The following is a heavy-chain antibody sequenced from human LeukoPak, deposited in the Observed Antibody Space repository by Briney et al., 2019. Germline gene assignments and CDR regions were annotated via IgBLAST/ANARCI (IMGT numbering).Heavy chain of an antibody. CDR1: GFTFSTYW. CDR3: ATDLHFGYCTATSCANY. Sequence: GGSLRLSCVVSGFTFSTYWMSWVRKAPGKGLEWVGRIRGTPDGGATDYAAPVKGRFTISRDDSKNTLYLQMSSLRTEDTAVYYCATDLHFGYCTATSCANYWGQGTLVTVSS. D-gene: IGHD2-2*03. J-gene: IGHJ4*02. CDR2: IRGTPDGGAT. V-gene: IGHV3-15*01.